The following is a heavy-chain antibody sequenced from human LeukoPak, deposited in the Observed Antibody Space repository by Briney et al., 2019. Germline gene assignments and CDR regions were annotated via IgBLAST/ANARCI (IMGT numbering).Heavy chain of an antibody. D-gene: IGHD6-13*01. CDR2: IYYSGYT. J-gene: IGHJ6*03. CDR3: ASKYSSSWDYYYYYMDV. Sequence: SETLSLTCTVSGGSISSYYWSWIRQPPGKGLKWIGNIYYSGYTTYSPSLRSRVTISVDTSKNQFSLKLSSVTAADTAVYYCASKYSSSWDYYYYYMDVWGKGTTVTISS. CDR1: GGSISSYY. V-gene: IGHV4-59*01.